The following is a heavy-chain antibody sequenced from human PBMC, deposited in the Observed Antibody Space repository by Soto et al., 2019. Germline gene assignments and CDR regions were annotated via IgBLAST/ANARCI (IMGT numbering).Heavy chain of an antibody. CDR3: AKEGVAVAGTRYFDY. D-gene: IGHD6-19*01. CDR1: GFTFSSYG. CDR2: ISYDGSNK. Sequence: HPGGSLRLSCAASGFTFSSYGMHWVRQAPGKGLEWVAVISYDGSNKYYADSVKGRFTISRDNSKNTLYLQMNSLRAEDTAVYYCAKEGVAVAGTRYFDYWGQGTLVTVSS. J-gene: IGHJ4*02. V-gene: IGHV3-30*18.